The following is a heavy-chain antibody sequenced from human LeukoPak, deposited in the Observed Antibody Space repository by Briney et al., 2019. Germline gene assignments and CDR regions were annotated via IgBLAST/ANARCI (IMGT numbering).Heavy chain of an antibody. V-gene: IGHV3-7*01. CDR2: ITPDGSGK. J-gene: IGHJ4*02. CDR1: GFSFKDYW. CDR3: ARAEDY. Sequence: PGGSLRLSCAASGFSFKDYWMSWVRQAPGKGLEWVADITPDGSGKTYVDAVKGRFTISRDNAKQSLHLEMDTLTAEDTAVYYCARAEDYWGQGTLVTVSS.